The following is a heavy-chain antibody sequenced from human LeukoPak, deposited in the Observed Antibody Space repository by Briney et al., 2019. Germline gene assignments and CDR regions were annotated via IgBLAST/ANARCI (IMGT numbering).Heavy chain of an antibody. J-gene: IGHJ6*02. CDR1: GFTFSSYA. CDR3: AKDVRVGGGGMDV. CDR2: VSSSGGNT. D-gene: IGHD1-26*01. Sequence: GRSLRLSCAASGFTFSSYAMTWVRQAPGKGLEWVSLVSSSGGNTYYADSVKGRFTISRDNSKNTLSLQMNSLRVEDTAVYYCAKDVRVGGGGMDVWGQGTPVTVSS. V-gene: IGHV3-23*01.